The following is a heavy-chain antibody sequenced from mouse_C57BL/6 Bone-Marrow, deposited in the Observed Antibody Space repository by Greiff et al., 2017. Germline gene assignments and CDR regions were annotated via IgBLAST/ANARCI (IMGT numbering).Heavy chain of an antibody. CDR2: IDPENGDT. CDR3: TTVVHY. V-gene: IGHV14-4*01. Sequence: EVKLMESGAELVRPGASVKLSCTASGFNIKDDYMHWVKQRPEQGLEWIGWIDPENGDTEYASKFQGKATITAATSSNTAYLQLSSLTSEDTAVYYCTTVVHYWGQGTTLTVSS. D-gene: IGHD1-1*01. J-gene: IGHJ2*01. CDR1: GFNIKDDY.